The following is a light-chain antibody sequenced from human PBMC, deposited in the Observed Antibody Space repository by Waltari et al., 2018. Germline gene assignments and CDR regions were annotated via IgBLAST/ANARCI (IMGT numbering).Light chain of an antibody. CDR3: QQYNQWPPLT. V-gene: IGKV3-15*01. J-gene: IGKJ4*01. CDR2: GAL. Sequence: PGERVTLSCRASQSVSSNLAWYQQKPGQPPRLLIYGALTRASGVPTKFSGSGSGPEFSLTISHMQPEDFGLYSCQQYNQWPPLTFGGGTKVEMK. CDR1: QSVSSN.